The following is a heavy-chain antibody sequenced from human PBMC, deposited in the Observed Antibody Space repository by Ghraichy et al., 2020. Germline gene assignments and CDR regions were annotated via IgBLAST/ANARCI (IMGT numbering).Heavy chain of an antibody. V-gene: IGHV3-21*01. CDR1: GFTFSSYS. D-gene: IGHD2-2*01. J-gene: IGHJ6*02. CDR3: ARDGDCSSTSCLAYYYGMDV. Sequence: GGSLRLSCAASGFTFSSYSMNWVRQAPGKGLEWVSSISSSSSYIYYADSVKGRFTISRDNAKNSLYLQMNSLRAEDTAVYYCARDGDCSSTSCLAYYYGMDVWGQGTTVTVSS. CDR2: ISSSSSYI.